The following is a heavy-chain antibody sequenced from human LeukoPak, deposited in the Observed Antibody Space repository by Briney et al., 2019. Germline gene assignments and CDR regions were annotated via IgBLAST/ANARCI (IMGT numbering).Heavy chain of an antibody. CDR2: IIPIFGTA. J-gene: IGHJ4*02. CDR1: GGTFSSYA. V-gene: IGHV1-69*13. Sequence: VASVKVSCKASGGTFSSYAISWVRQAPGQGLEWMGGIIPIFGTANYAQKFQGRVTITADESTSTAYMELSSLRSEDTAVYYCARDLKPPSGDYYGSGSYYSGYYFDCWGQGTLVTVSS. CDR3: ARDLKPPSGDYYGSGSYYSGYYFDC. D-gene: IGHD3-10*01.